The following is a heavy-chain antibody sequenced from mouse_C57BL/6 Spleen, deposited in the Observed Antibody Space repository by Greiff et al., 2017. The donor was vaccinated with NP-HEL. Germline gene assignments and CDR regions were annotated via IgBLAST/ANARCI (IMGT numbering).Heavy chain of an antibody. CDR3: ARWYGSSYAWFAY. CDR1: GYTFTSYW. D-gene: IGHD1-1*01. J-gene: IGHJ3*01. Sequence: QVQLQQPGAELVKPGASVKLSCKASGYTFTSYWMHWVKQRPGQGLEWIGMIHPNSGSTNYNEKFKSKATLTVDKSSSTAYMQLSSLTSEDSAVYYCARWYGSSYAWFAYWGQGTLVTVSA. V-gene: IGHV1-64*01. CDR2: IHPNSGST.